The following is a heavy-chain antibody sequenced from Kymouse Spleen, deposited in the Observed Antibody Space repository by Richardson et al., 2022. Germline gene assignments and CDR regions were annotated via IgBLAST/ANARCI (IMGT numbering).Heavy chain of an antibody. CDR1: GFTFSSYS. V-gene: IGHV3-21*03. J-gene: IGHJ6*02. CDR3: ARDTVTTYYYYYGMDV. Sequence: EVQLVESGGGLVKPGGSLRLSCAASGFTFSSYSMNWVRQAPGKGLEWVSSISSSSSYIYYADSVKGRFTISRDNAKNSLYLQMNSLRAEDTAVYYCARDTVTTYYYYYGMDVWGQGTTVTVSS. D-gene: IGHD4-11,IGHD4-11*01. CDR2: ISSSSSYI.